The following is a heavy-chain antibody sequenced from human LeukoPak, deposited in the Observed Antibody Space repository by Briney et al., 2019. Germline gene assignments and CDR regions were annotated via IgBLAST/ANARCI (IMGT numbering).Heavy chain of an antibody. CDR2: IKEDGSDK. J-gene: IGHJ4*02. CDR3: AKGDPFDN. Sequence: GGSLRLSCEASGFIFSNYWMAWVRQAPGKGLEWVANIKEDGSDKNYVESMKGRYTISRDNARDSLYLEMNSLRIEDTALYYCAKGDPFDNWGQGTLVTVSS. CDR1: GFIFSNYW. V-gene: IGHV3-7*01.